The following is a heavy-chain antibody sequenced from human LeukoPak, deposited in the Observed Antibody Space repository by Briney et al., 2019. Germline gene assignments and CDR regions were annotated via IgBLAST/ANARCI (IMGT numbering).Heavy chain of an antibody. V-gene: IGHV3-23*01. D-gene: IGHD4-17*01. CDR2: ISGSGGTT. CDR1: EFTFSSFA. CDR3: AKGADYGDYGGTYYFDY. Sequence: GGSLRLSCAASEFTFSSFAMSWVRQAPGKGLEWLSAISGSGGTTYYADSVKGRFTISRDNSKNTLYLQMNSLRAEDTAVYYCAKGADYGDYGGTYYFDYWGQGTLVTVSS. J-gene: IGHJ4*02.